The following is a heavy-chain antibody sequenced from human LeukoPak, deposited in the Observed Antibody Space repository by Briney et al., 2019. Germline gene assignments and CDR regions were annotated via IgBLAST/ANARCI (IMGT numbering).Heavy chain of an antibody. CDR2: ISSRGSTI. V-gene: IGHV3-48*03. CDR3: ARDSSSWYGTPYFAY. D-gene: IGHD6-13*01. J-gene: IGHJ4*02. Sequence: GGSLRLSCAASGFTFSSYEMNWVRQAPGKGLEWVSYISSRGSTIYYADSVKGRFTISRDNAKNSLYLQMNSLRAEDTAVYYCARDSSSWYGTPYFAYWGQGTLVAVSS. CDR1: GFTFSSYE.